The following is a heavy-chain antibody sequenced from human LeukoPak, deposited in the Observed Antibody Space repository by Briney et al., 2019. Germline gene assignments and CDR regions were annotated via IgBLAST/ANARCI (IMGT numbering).Heavy chain of an antibody. Sequence: EASVKVSCKASGYTFTSYDINWVRQATGQGLEWMGWMNPNSGNTGYAQKFQGRVTITRNTSISTAYMELSSLKSEDTAVYYCARGGSPYYYDSSGFWFDPWGLGTLVTVSS. D-gene: IGHD3-22*01. CDR3: ARGGSPYYYDSSGFWFDP. CDR2: MNPNSGNT. CDR1: GYTFTSYD. V-gene: IGHV1-8*03. J-gene: IGHJ5*02.